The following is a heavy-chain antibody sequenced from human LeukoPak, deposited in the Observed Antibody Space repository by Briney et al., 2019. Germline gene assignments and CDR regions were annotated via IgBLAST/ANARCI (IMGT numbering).Heavy chain of an antibody. CDR2: IYYNGTT. V-gene: IGHV4-59*01. CDR3: ARKGGLFDY. D-gene: IGHD2-15*01. CDR1: GGSIRYYY. Sequence: SETLSLTCTVSGGSIRYYYWSWIRQSPGRGLEWIGYIYYNGTTNYNPSLKTRVTISVDMSKNQFSLKMSPVTAADTAVYYCARKGGLFDYWGQGRLVTVSS. J-gene: IGHJ4*02.